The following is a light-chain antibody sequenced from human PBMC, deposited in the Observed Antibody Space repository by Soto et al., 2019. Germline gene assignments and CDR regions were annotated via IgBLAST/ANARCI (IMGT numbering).Light chain of an antibody. V-gene: IGLV2-14*01. CDR1: SSDIGGYDF. CDR2: EVN. Sequence: QSALTQPASVSGSPGQSITIPCTGTSSDIGGYDFVSWYQQHPDKAPKLIIYEVNSRPSGVSNRFSGSKSGNTASLTISGLQVEDEADYYCSSYKTGSSLVFGGGTKLTVL. J-gene: IGLJ1*01. CDR3: SSYKTGSSLV.